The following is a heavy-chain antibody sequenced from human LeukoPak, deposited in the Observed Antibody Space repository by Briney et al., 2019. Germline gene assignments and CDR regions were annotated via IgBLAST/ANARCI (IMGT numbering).Heavy chain of an antibody. J-gene: IGHJ5*02. D-gene: IGHD2-2*01. CDR2: MNPNSGNT. CDR1: GYTFTSYD. V-gene: IGHV1-8*01. CDR3: ARGLTYCSSTTNCYFWFDP. Sequence: ASVEVSCKASGYTFTSYDINWVRQATGQGLEWMGWMNPNSGNTGYAQKFQGRVTMTRDTSISTAYMELSSLRSEDTAVYYCARGLTYCSSTTNCYFWFDPWGQGTLVGVSS.